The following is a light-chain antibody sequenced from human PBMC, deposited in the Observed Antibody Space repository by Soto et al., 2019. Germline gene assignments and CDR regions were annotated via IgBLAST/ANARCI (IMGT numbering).Light chain of an antibody. CDR1: QGISSY. CDR3: QQLNSYPRT. J-gene: IGKJ1*01. CDR2: AAS. Sequence: DIQLTQSPSFLSASVGDRVTITCRASQGISSYLAWYQQKPGKAPKLLIYAASTLQSGVPSRFSCSGSGTEFTLTISSLQPEDFATYYWQQLNSYPRTFGQGTKVEIK. V-gene: IGKV1-9*01.